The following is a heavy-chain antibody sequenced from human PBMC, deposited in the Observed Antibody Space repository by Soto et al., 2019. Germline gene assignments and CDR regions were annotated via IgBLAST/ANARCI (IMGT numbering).Heavy chain of an antibody. D-gene: IGHD2-15*01. Sequence: QLQLRESGPGLEQPSGTLSLTCDVSGDSLTNNHWWSWVRQAPGKGLEWIGEIWHTGRPNYNPSLKSRVAISIDKSKNQFSLKLSSVTAADTAVYYCVRDSRTGCSSINCYMHWGQGTLVTVSS. CDR1: GDSLTNNHW. CDR3: VRDSRTGCSSINCYMH. CDR2: IWHTGRP. V-gene: IGHV4-4*02. J-gene: IGHJ4*02.